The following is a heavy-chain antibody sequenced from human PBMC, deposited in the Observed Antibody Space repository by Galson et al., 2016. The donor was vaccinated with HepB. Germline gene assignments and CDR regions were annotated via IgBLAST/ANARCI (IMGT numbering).Heavy chain of an antibody. CDR3: AVYSFPIAAAGPARSLQH. D-gene: IGHD6-13*01. V-gene: IGHV3-23*01. CDR1: GFTFSSYA. CDR2: SSGSGFVYT. J-gene: IGHJ1*01. Sequence: SLRLSCAASGFTFSSYAMSWVRQAPGKGLEWVSGSSGSGFVYTYYTASVKGRFTISRDNAKNTLYLQMNSLRAEDTAVYYCAVYSFPIAAAGPARSLQHWGQGTLVTVSS.